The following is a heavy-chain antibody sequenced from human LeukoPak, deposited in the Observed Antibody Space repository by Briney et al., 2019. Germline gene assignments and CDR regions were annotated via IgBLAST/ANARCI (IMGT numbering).Heavy chain of an antibody. CDR2: IYHSGST. Sequence: SETLSLTCTVSGYSISSGYYWGWIRQPPGKGLEWIGSIYHSGSTYYNPSLKSRVTISVDTSKNQFSLKLSSVTAADTAVYYCARMRQRYSSSWYLIFFAFDIWGQGTMVTVSS. D-gene: IGHD6-13*01. J-gene: IGHJ3*02. CDR3: ARMRQRYSSSWYLIFFAFDI. V-gene: IGHV4-38-2*02. CDR1: GYSISSGYY.